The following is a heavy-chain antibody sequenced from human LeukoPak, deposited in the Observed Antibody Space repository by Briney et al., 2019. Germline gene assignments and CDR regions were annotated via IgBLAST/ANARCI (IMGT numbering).Heavy chain of an antibody. CDR3: ARANYDFWSGYYNYYYYYMDV. CDR2: ISSSSSYI. V-gene: IGHV3-21*01. J-gene: IGHJ6*03. CDR1: GFTFSSYS. D-gene: IGHD3-3*01. Sequence: GGSLRLSCAGSGFTFSSYSMNWVRQAPGKGLEWVSSISSSSSYIYYADSVKGRFTISRDNAKNSLYLQMNSLRAEDTAVYYCARANYDFWSGYYNYYYYYMDVWGKGTTVTVSS.